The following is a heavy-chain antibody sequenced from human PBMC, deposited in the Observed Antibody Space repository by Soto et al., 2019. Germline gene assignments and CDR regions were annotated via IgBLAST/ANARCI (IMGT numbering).Heavy chain of an antibody. CDR2: VYYSGST. D-gene: IGHD1-26*01. CDR3: AKDRHSGSSDY. Sequence: SETLSLTCTVSGGSVSSSSYYWGWVRQPPGKGLEWIGSVYYSGSTYYNPSLESRFTISRDNSKNTLYLQMNSLRAEDTAVYYCAKDRHSGSSDYWGQGTLVTVSS. CDR1: GGSVSSSSYY. J-gene: IGHJ4*02. V-gene: IGHV4-39*02.